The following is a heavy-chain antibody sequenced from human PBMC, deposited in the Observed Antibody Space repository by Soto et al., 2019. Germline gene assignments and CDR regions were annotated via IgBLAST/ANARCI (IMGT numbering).Heavy chain of an antibody. D-gene: IGHD2-15*01. CDR2: ISGSGGST. V-gene: IGHV3-23*01. CDR1: GFTFSSYS. Sequence: GGSLRLSCAASGFTFSSYSMSWVRQAPGKGLEWVSAISGSGGSTYYADSVKGRFTISRDNSKNTLYLQMNSLRAEDTAVYYCAKEYCSGGSCYSYCPDYWGQGTLVTVSS. CDR3: AKEYCSGGSCYSYCPDY. J-gene: IGHJ4*02.